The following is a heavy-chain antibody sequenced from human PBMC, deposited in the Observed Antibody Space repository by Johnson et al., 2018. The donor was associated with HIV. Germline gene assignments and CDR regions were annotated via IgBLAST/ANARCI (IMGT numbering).Heavy chain of an antibody. Sequence: MLLVESGGGVVRPGESLRISCVASGFNFYEYDVSWVRQVLGKGLEWVSGINWNGDNTGYADSLKGRFTISRDNAKNSLYLQMNSLEAEDTAWYYCARFLGYYDSNGYYFGDGFDVWGRGTMVTVSS. CDR2: INWNGDNT. D-gene: IGHD3-22*01. CDR3: ARFLGYYDSNGYYFGDGFDV. CDR1: GFNFYEYD. V-gene: IGHV3-20*04. J-gene: IGHJ3*01.